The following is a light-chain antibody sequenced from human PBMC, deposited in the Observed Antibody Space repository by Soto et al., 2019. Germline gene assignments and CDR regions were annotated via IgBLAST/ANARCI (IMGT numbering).Light chain of an antibody. J-gene: IGKJ1*01. CDR3: QQYNSYST. CDR2: DAS. V-gene: IGKV1-5*01. Sequence: DIQMTQSSSTLSASVGDRVTITCRASQSISSWLAWYQQKPGKAPKLLIYDASSLESGVPSRFSGSGSGTEFTLTISSLQPDDFATYYCQQYNSYSTFGQGTK. CDR1: QSISSW.